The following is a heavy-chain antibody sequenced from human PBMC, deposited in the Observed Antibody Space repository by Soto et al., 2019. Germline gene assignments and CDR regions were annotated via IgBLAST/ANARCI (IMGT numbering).Heavy chain of an antibody. CDR3: ARGGLIDYDFWSGHYYYYGMDV. D-gene: IGHD3-3*01. CDR1: GGSFSGYY. Sequence: SETLSLTCAVYGGSFSGYYWSGIRQPPGKWLEWIGEINHSGSTNYNPSLKSRVTISVDTSKNQFSLKLSSVTAADTAVYYCARGGLIDYDFWSGHYYYYGMDVWGQGNTVT. J-gene: IGHJ6*02. CDR2: INHSGST. V-gene: IGHV4-34*01.